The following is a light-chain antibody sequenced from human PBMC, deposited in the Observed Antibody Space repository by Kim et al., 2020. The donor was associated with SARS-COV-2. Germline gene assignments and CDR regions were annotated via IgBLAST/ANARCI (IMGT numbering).Light chain of an antibody. Sequence: QSALTQPASVSGSPGQSITISCTGTSSDVGGYNFFSWYQQHPGKAPKLMIYDVSNRPSGVSNRFSGSKSGNTASLTISGLQAEDEGDYYCNSYTSSSTVVFGGGTQLTVL. V-gene: IGLV2-14*03. CDR3: NSYTSSSTVV. CDR2: DVS. J-gene: IGLJ2*01. CDR1: SSDVGGYNF.